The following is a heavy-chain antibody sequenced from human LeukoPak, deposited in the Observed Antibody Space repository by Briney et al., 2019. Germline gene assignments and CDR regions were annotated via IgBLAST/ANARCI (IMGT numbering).Heavy chain of an antibody. CDR3: ARWRYVDTAIDY. Sequence: SETLSLTCTVSGYSISSGYYWGWIRQPPGKGLEWIGSIYHSGSTYYNPSLKSRVTISVDTSKNQFSLKLSSVTAADTAVYYCARWRYVDTAIDYWGQGTLVTVSS. J-gene: IGHJ4*02. CDR2: IYHSGST. D-gene: IGHD5-18*01. CDR1: GYSISSGYY. V-gene: IGHV4-38-2*02.